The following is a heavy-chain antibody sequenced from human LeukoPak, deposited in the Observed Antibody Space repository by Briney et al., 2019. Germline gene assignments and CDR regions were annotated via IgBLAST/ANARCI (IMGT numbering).Heavy chain of an antibody. J-gene: IGHJ4*02. Sequence: GGSLRLSCAASGFTFSIYWMSWVRQAPGQGLEWVSGITGNGGSTYYADSVKGRFTVSRDNSKNTVYLQMRSLRVEDTAVYYCAIETIYRHRWQFFASWGPGILVTVSS. D-gene: IGHD5-24*01. V-gene: IGHV3-23*01. CDR3: AIETIYRHRWQFFAS. CDR2: ITGNGGST. CDR1: GFTFSIYW.